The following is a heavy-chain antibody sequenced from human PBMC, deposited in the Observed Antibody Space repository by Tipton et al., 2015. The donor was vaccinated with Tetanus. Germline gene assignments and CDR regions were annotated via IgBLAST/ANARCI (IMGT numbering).Heavy chain of an antibody. J-gene: IGHJ4*02. CDR2: INHSGVT. CDR3: ARANGPGSYLDY. D-gene: IGHD2-8*01. Sequence: TLSLTCAVYGGSFSLYSWTWIRQPPGKGLEWIGEINHSGVTNYNPSLKSRVTMSVDTSKNQVSLKLSSVTAADTAVYFCARANGPGSYLDYWGQGTLVTVSS. V-gene: IGHV4-34*01. CDR1: GGSFSLYS.